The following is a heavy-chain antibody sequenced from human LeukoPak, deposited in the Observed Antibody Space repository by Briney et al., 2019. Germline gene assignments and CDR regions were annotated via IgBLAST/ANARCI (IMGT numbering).Heavy chain of an antibody. J-gene: IGHJ6*03. Sequence: GGSLRLSCAASGFIFSRYSMNWVRKAPGQGLEWVASMSVGSGLIYYAESVRGRFTVSRDNAKNSLYLQMKSLRADDTAVYFCARAIDSGWYGEGDYYYMDVWGKGTTVTVSS. CDR2: MSVGSGLI. CDR3: ARAIDSGWYGEGDYYYMDV. V-gene: IGHV3-21*01. CDR1: GFIFSRYS. D-gene: IGHD6-19*01.